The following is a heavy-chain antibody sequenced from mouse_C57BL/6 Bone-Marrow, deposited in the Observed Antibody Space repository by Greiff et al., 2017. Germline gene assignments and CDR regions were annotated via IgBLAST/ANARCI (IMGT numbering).Heavy chain of an antibody. CDR2: IDPEIGDT. CDR3: STCDGNYFDF. V-gene: IGHV14-4*01. D-gene: IGHD2-3*01. Sequence: VQLKESGAELVRPGASVKLSCTASGFNIKDDYIHWVKQRPEQGLEWIGWIDPEIGDTEYASKFQGKATITSDTSSNTAYLQLSSLTAEDTAVYYCSTCDGNYFDFGGQGTPLTVAS. J-gene: IGHJ2*01. CDR1: GFNIKDDY.